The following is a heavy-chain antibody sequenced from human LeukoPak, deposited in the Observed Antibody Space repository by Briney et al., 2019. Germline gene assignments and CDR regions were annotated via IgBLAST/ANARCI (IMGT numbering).Heavy chain of an antibody. V-gene: IGHV1-18*01. CDR3: ARDKPTVTTPNWFDP. D-gene: IGHD4-17*01. Sequence: ASVTVSCKASGYTFTSYGISWVRQAPGQGLEWMGWISAYNGNTNYAQKLQGRVTMTTDTSTSTAYMELRSLRSDDTAVYYCARDKPTVTTPNWFDPWGQGTLVTVSS. J-gene: IGHJ5*02. CDR1: GYTFTSYG. CDR2: ISAYNGNT.